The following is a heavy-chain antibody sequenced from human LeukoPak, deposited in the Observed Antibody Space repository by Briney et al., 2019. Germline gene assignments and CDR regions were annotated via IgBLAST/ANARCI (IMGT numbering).Heavy chain of an antibody. CDR2: MSGSGVSP. CDR3: AKANSPYYYDSSGYSTFDY. D-gene: IGHD3-22*01. Sequence: GGSLRLSCAASGFTFSSYAMNWVRQAPGKGLEWVSGMSGSGVSPYYADSVKGRFTMSRDNSKNTLYLQMNSLRAEDTAVYYCAKANSPYYYDSSGYSTFDYWGQGALVTVSS. CDR1: GFTFSSYA. J-gene: IGHJ4*02. V-gene: IGHV3-23*01.